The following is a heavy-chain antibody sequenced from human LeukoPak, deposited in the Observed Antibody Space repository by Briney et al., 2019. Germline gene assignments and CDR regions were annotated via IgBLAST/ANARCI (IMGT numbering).Heavy chain of an antibody. V-gene: IGHV3-23*01. CDR3: AKDVGKWESLHFFDY. Sequence: PGGSLRLSCAGSGFPFSSDAMNWVRQAPGKGLEWVASISGSTGSTQYADSVKGRFTVSRDNSKNTLYLQMNSLRGDDTAVYYCAKDVGKWESLHFFDYWGQGTLVTVSS. J-gene: IGHJ4*02. D-gene: IGHD1-26*01. CDR1: GFPFSSDA. CDR2: ISGSTGST.